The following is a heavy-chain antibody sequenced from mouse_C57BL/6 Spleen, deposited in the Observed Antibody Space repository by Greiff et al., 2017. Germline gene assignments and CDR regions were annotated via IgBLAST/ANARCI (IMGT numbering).Heavy chain of an antibody. D-gene: IGHD1-1*01. Sequence: QVQLQQSGAELVRPGASVTLSCKASGYTFTDYEMHWVKQTPVHGLEWIGAIDPETGGTAYNQKFKGKAILTADKSSSTAYMALRSLTSEDSAVYSCTTFITTVDWYFDVWGTGTTVTVSS. CDR2: IDPETGGT. J-gene: IGHJ1*03. V-gene: IGHV1-15*01. CDR1: GYTFTDYE. CDR3: TTFITTVDWYFDV.